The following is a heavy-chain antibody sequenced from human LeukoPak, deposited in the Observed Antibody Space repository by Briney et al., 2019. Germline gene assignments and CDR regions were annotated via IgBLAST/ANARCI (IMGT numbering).Heavy chain of an antibody. CDR2: VHLDGRT. Sequence: SETLSLTCDVSGGSVTSTNWWTWVRQPPGKGLEWIGEVHLDGRTNYNPSLKSRLIVSVDLPENHISLKLTSVTAAGTAVYYCAREGGFYRPLDYSGQGTLVTVSS. CDR1: GGSVTSTNW. CDR3: AREGGFYRPLDY. D-gene: IGHD3-3*01. J-gene: IGHJ4*02. V-gene: IGHV4-4*02.